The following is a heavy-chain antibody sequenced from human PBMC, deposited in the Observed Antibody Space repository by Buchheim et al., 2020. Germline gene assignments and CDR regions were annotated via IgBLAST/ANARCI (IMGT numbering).Heavy chain of an antibody. CDR2: INHSGST. J-gene: IGHJ4*02. V-gene: IGHV4-34*01. CDR3: ASVPGGNSDYYFDY. Sequence: QVQLQQWGAGLLKPSEALSLTCAVYGGSFSGYYWSWIRQPPGKGLEWIGEINHSGSTNYNPSLKSRVTISVDTSKNQFSLKLSSVTAADTAVYYCASVPGGNSDYYFDYWGQGTL. CDR1: GGSFSGYY. D-gene: IGHD4-23*01.